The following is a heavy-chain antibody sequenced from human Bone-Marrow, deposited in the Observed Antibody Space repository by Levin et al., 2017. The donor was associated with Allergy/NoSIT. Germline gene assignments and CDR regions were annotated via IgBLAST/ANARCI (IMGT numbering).Heavy chain of an antibody. V-gene: IGHV1-8*01. Sequence: ASVKVSCKASGYSFTRYDINWLRQAPGQGLEWMGYMNPNSGNTGYVLKFQGRVAMTRDTSISTAYMEMSRLTTDDTAVYYCVRDLEGSTSGYGYWGQGTLVTVSS. J-gene: IGHJ4*02. D-gene: IGHD3-10*01. CDR3: VRDLEGSTSGYGY. CDR1: GYSFTRYD. CDR2: MNPNSGNT.